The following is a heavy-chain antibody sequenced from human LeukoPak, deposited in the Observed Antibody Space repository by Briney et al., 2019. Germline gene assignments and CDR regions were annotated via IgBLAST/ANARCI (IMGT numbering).Heavy chain of an antibody. Sequence: PGGSLRLSCAASGFTFSSYGMSWVRQAPGKGLEWVSYISGSGTDILYADSVKGRFTMSRDNAKNSLYLQMNSLRTEDTAVYYCTRDPRVLDYWGQGTLVTVSS. J-gene: IGHJ4*02. CDR3: TRDPRVLDY. CDR1: GFTFSSYG. CDR2: ISGSGTDI. D-gene: IGHD3-10*01. V-gene: IGHV3-21*05.